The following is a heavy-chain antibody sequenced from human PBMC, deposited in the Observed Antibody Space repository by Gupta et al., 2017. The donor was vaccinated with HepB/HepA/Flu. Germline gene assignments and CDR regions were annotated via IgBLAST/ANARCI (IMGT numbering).Heavy chain of an antibody. CDR1: GFPFSGSA. Sequence: EVQLVESGGGLGQPGGSLILSCAASGFPFSGSAMHWVRQASGKGLEWVGRIRSKANSYATAYAASVKGRFTISRDDSKNTAYLQMNSLKTEDTAVYYCTRHHPDSSGYYYYYYYMDVWGKGTTVTVSS. CDR2: IRSKANSYAT. CDR3: TRHHPDSSGYYYYYYYMDV. D-gene: IGHD3-22*01. V-gene: IGHV3-73*02. J-gene: IGHJ6*03.